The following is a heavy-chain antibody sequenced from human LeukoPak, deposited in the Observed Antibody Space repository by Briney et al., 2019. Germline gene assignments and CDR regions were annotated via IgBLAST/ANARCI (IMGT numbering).Heavy chain of an antibody. D-gene: IGHD3-3*01. CDR1: GYTFTSYD. Sequence: ASVKVSCKASGYTFTSYDINWVRQATGQGLEWMGWMNPNSGNTGYAQKFQGRVTITRNTSISTAYMELSSLRSEDTAVYYCARSYYDFWSGYLNWFDPWGQGTLVTVSS. CDR2: MNPNSGNT. J-gene: IGHJ5*02. CDR3: ARSYYDFWSGYLNWFDP. V-gene: IGHV1-8*03.